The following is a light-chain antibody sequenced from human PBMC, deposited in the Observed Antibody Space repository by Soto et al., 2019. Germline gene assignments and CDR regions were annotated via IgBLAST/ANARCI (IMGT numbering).Light chain of an antibody. J-gene: IGKJ2*01. Sequence: EIVLTQSPGTLSLSPGERATLSCRASQSVGSYLTWYQQKPGQAPRLLIYGASSRATGIPDRVSGSGSGTDFSLTITSLETGDFEVYYCQQYYSSPRTFGQGTKLEIK. V-gene: IGKV3-20*01. CDR2: GAS. CDR1: QSVGSY. CDR3: QQYYSSPRT.